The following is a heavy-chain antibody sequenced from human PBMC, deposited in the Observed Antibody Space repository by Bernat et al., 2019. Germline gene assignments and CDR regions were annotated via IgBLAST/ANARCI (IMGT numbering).Heavy chain of an antibody. CDR2: IFPNDEK. Sequence: QVTLKESGPVLVKPTETLTLTCTVSGFSLSNPRMGVSWIRQPPGKALEWLAHIFPNDEKSYRTSLESRLTISKDTSKSQVVLTMTNMDPVDTATYYCARILEDFWSGKYCYYLDVWGKGTTVTVSS. CDR3: ARILEDFWSGKYCYYLDV. D-gene: IGHD3-3*01. CDR1: GFSLSNPRMG. J-gene: IGHJ6*03. V-gene: IGHV2-26*01.